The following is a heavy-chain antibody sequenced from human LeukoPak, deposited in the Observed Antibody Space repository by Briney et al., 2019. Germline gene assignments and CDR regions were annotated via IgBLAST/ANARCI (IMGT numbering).Heavy chain of an antibody. CDR1: GYSFTSYW. V-gene: IGHV5-51*01. Sequence: GESLKISRKGSGYSFTSYWIGWVRQMPGKGLEWMGIIYPGDSDTRYSPSFQGQVTISADKSISTAYLQWSSLKASDTAMYYCARHGPRYSSSLPSDYWGQGTLVTVSS. D-gene: IGHD6-13*01. CDR3: ARHGPRYSSSLPSDY. CDR2: IYPGDSDT. J-gene: IGHJ4*02.